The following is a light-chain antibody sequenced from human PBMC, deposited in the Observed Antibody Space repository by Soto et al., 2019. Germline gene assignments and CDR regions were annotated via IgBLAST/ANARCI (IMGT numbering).Light chain of an antibody. J-gene: IGKJ4*01. CDR2: AAS. CDR3: QQYYSYPLT. CDR1: QGISSY. Sequence: AIRMTQSPSSFSASTGDRVPITCRASQGISSYLAWYQQKPGEAPKLLIYAASTLQSGVPSRFSGSGAGTDFTLTISCLQSEDFATYYCQQYYSYPLTFGGGTKVDIK. V-gene: IGKV1-8*01.